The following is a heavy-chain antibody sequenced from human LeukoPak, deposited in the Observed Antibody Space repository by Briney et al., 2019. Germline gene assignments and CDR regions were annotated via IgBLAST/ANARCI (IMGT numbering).Heavy chain of an antibody. D-gene: IGHD1-26*01. CDR3: AKDKGWGYSTYDFYGMDV. Sequence: GGSLRLSCAASGFTFSSYAMSWVRQAPGKGLEWVSAISGSGGNTYYADSVKGRFTISRDNSKNTLYLQTNSLRAEDTAVYYCAKDKGWGYSTYDFYGMDVWGQGTTVTVSS. V-gene: IGHV3-23*01. CDR2: ISGSGGNT. CDR1: GFTFSSYA. J-gene: IGHJ6*02.